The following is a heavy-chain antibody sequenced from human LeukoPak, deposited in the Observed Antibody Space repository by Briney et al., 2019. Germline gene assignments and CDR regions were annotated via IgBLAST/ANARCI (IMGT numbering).Heavy chain of an antibody. D-gene: IGHD3-22*01. Sequence: GGSLRLSCAASGFTFSSYSLNWVRQAPGKGLEWVSAISGPGGSTYYADSVKGRFTISRDNSKNTLYLQMNSLRAEDTAVYYCAKYYYYDSSGPLRPFDYWGQGTLVTVSS. V-gene: IGHV3-23*01. CDR2: ISGPGGST. CDR1: GFTFSSYS. J-gene: IGHJ4*02. CDR3: AKYYYYDSSGPLRPFDY.